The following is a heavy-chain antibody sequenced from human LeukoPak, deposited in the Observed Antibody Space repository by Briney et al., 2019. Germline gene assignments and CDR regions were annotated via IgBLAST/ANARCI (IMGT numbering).Heavy chain of an antibody. Sequence: GGSLRLYCAASGFTFDDYGMSWVRQAPGKGLEWVSGINWNGGSTGYADSVKGRFTISRDNAKNSLYLQMNSLRAEDTALYYCARRTLFYVAGTTEIAFDIWGQGTMVTVSS. CDR2: INWNGGST. J-gene: IGHJ3*02. V-gene: IGHV3-20*04. D-gene: IGHD1-1*01. CDR1: GFTFDDYG. CDR3: ARRTLFYVAGTTEIAFDI.